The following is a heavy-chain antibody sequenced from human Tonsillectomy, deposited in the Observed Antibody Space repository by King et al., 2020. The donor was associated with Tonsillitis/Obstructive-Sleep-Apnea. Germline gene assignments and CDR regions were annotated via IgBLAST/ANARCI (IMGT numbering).Heavy chain of an antibody. D-gene: IGHD1-7*01. CDR1: GFPFSNAW. Sequence: VQLVESGGALVKPGGSLRLSCAASGFPFSNAWMNWVRQAPGKGLEWVGRIKSKTDGGTTDYAAPVKGRFTISGDDSKNTLYLQMNSLKTEDTAVYYCTTYNWNYAAIPFWGQGTLVTVSS. J-gene: IGHJ4*02. CDR3: TTYNWNYAAIPF. CDR2: IKSKTDGGTT. V-gene: IGHV3-15*02.